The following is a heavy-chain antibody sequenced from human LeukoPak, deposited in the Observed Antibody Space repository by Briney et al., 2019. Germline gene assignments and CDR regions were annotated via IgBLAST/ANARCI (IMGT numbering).Heavy chain of an antibody. V-gene: IGHV4-34*01. D-gene: IGHD3-10*01. Sequence: PSETLSLTCAVYGGSFSGYYWSWIRQPPGKGLEWIGEINHSGSTNYNPSLKSRVTISVDTSKNQFSLKLSSVTAADTAVYYCARGQWEATDYYARRYYFDYWGQGTLVTVSS. CDR3: ARGQWEATDYYARRYYFDY. CDR2: INHSGST. J-gene: IGHJ4*02. CDR1: GGSFSGYY.